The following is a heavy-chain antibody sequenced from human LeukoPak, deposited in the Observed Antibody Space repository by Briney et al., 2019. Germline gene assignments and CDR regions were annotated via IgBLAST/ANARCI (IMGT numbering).Heavy chain of an antibody. V-gene: IGHV4-39*01. CDR1: GGSINSRNYY. CDR2: IYYSGST. Sequence: PSETLSLTCTVSGGSINSRNYYWAWIRQPPGKGLEWIGSIYYSGSTYYNPSLKSRVTISVDTSKNQFSLKLSSVTAADTAVYYCARGPMAGYWGQGTLVTVSS. CDR3: ARGPMAGY. D-gene: IGHD5-24*01. J-gene: IGHJ4*02.